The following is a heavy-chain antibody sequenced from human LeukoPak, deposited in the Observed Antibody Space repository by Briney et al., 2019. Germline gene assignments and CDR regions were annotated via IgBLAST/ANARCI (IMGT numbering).Heavy chain of an antibody. Sequence: GGSLRLSCAASGFTFRSYWMHWVRQAPGKGLVWVSRINSDGSSTSYADSVKGRFTISRDNAKNTLYLQMNSLRAEDTAVYYCARVKTAMDIDYWGQGTLVTVSS. CDR1: GFTFRSYW. CDR2: INSDGSST. V-gene: IGHV3-74*01. CDR3: ARVKTAMDIDY. J-gene: IGHJ4*02. D-gene: IGHD5-18*01.